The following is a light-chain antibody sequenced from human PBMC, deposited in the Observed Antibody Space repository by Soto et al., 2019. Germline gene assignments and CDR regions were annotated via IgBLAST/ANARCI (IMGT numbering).Light chain of an antibody. CDR2: DAS. J-gene: IGKJ4*01. Sequence: DIVLTQSPSTLSSSPGDRATLSCRASQSVSNYLAWYQQKPGQAPKLLIYDASNRGTGIPARFSGSGSGPQVSLAISSLAHNGFAVYYCQQHNNQPYALTFGGGTKVEIK. CDR1: QSVSNY. CDR3: QQHNNQPYALT. V-gene: IGKV3-11*01.